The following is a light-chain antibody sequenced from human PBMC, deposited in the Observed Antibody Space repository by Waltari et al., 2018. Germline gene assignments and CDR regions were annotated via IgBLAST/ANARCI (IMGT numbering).Light chain of an antibody. CDR1: GCDIGYYNL. CDR3: SSYTSTNTRI. Sequence: QSALAQSASVSGSPGQSITISCTGTGCDIGYYNLFSWYQQHPGKAPKLLIFDVSRWSSGVSHRFSGSKSGNTASLTISGLQAEDEADYYCSSYTSTNTRIFGGGTKVTVL. CDR2: DVS. V-gene: IGLV2-14*03. J-gene: IGLJ2*01.